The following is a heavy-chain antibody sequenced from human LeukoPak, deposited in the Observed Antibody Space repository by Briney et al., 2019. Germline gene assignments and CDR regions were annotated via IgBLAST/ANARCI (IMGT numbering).Heavy chain of an antibody. Sequence: PSETLSLTCTVSGGSISSGGYYWSWICQHPGKGLEWIGYIYHSGSTYYNPSLKSRVTISVDRSKNQFSLKLSSVTAADTAVYYCARVGRAAHYGDYGYYFDYWGQGTLVTVSS. J-gene: IGHJ4*02. CDR3: ARVGRAAHYGDYGYYFDY. CDR2: IYHSGST. V-gene: IGHV4-30-2*01. CDR1: GGSISSGGYY. D-gene: IGHD4-17*01.